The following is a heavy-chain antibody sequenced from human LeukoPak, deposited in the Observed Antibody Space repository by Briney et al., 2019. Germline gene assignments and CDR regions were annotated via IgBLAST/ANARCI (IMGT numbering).Heavy chain of an antibody. V-gene: IGHV3-48*02. CDR3: ARGDDDYVRYFDY. Sequence: GGSLRLSCAASGFTFSSYSMIWVRRAPGKGLEWVSYISSGSSTRCYGDSVKGRFTISRDNAKNSLYLQMNSLRDEDTAVYYCARGDDDYVRYFDYWGQGTLVAVSS. J-gene: IGHJ4*02. D-gene: IGHD4-17*01. CDR2: ISSGSSTR. CDR1: GFTFSSYS.